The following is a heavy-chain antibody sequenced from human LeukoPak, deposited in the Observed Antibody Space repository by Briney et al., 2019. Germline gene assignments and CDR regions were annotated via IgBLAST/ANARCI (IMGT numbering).Heavy chain of an antibody. CDR3: ARNCSGGSCFDY. Sequence: SETLSLTCTVSGGSISSYYWSWIRQPPGKGLGWIGYIYYSGSTNYNPSLKSRVTISVDTSKNQFSLKLSSVTAADTAVYYCARNCSGGSCFDYWGQGTLVTVSS. CDR1: GGSISSYY. V-gene: IGHV4-59*01. CDR2: IYYSGST. D-gene: IGHD2-15*01. J-gene: IGHJ4*02.